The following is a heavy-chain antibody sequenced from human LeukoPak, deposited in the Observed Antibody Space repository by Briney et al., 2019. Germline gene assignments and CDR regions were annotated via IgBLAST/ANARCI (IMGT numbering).Heavy chain of an antibody. CDR2: ISYDGSNK. J-gene: IGHJ4*02. Sequence: GGSLRLSCAASGFTFSSYGMSWVRQAPGKGLEWVAVISYDGSNKYYADSVKGRFTISRDNAKNSLYLQMNSLRAEDTAVYYCARHYGSGSYYPFDYWGQGTLVTVSS. D-gene: IGHD3-10*01. CDR1: GFTFSSYG. V-gene: IGHV3-30*03. CDR3: ARHYGSGSYYPFDY.